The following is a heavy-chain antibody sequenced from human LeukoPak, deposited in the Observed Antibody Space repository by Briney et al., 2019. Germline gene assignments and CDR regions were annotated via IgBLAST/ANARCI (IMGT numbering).Heavy chain of an antibody. V-gene: IGHV3-7*01. CDR2: IKKDGSEK. J-gene: IGHJ4*02. CDR3: AIGDCLSGYYAADY. D-gene: IGHD3-3*01. Sequence: PGGSLRLSCAASGFTFSSYWMSWVRQAPGKGLEWMAKIKKDGSEKYYVDSVKGRFTISRDNAKNSLYLQMNSLRAEDTAVYYWAIGDCLSGYYAADYWGQGTLVTVSS. CDR1: GFTFSSYW.